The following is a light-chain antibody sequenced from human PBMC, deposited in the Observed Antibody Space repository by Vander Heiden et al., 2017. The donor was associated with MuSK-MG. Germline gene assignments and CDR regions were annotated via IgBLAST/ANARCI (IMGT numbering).Light chain of an antibody. V-gene: IGKV1-39*01. CDR1: QSISNY. J-gene: IGKJ4*01. Sequence: IQMTQSPSSLSASVGDRVTITCRASQSISNYLNWYQQKPGKAPELLMYAASSLQSGVPSRFSGSGSGTDFTLTINSLQPEDFATYYCQQSYSSPPTFGGGTKVDLK. CDR2: AAS. CDR3: QQSYSSPPT.